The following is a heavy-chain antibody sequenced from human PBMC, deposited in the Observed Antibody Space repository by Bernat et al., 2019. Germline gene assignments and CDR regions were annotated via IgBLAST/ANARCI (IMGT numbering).Heavy chain of an antibody. CDR3: TTDRDYDSSGDFRYQHALDI. D-gene: IGHD3-22*01. CDR2: IKSKTDGGTT. J-gene: IGHJ3*02. V-gene: IGHV3-15*01. CDR1: GFTFSNAW. Sequence: EVQLVESGGGLVKPGGSLRLSCAASGFTFSNAWMSWVRQAPGKGLEWVGRIKSKTDGGTTDAAAPVKGRFTISRDESKNTLYLQMTSLKTEDTAVYYCTTDRDYDSSGDFRYQHALDIWGQGTMVTVP.